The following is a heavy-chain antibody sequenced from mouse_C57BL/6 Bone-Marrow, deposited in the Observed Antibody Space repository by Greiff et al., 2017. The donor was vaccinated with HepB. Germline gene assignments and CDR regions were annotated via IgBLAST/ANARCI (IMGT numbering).Heavy chain of an antibody. CDR2: IYPGSGST. J-gene: IGHJ4*01. V-gene: IGHV1-55*01. CDR1: GYTFTSYW. CDR3: ARGFDY. D-gene: IGHD3-1*01. Sequence: QVHVKQPGAELVKPGASVKMSCKASGYTFTSYWITWVKQRPGQGLEWIGDIYPGSGSTNYNEKFKSKATLTVDTSSSTAYMQLSSLTSEDSAVYYCARGFDYWGQGTSVTVSS.